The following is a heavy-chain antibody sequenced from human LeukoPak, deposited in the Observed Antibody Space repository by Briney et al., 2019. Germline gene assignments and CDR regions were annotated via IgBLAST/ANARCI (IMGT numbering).Heavy chain of an antibody. V-gene: IGHV1-8*01. CDR3: ARDHSSSYNWFDP. D-gene: IGHD6-13*01. J-gene: IGHJ5*02. Sequence: ASVKVSCKASGYTFTSYDINWVRQATGQGLEWMGWMNPNSGNTGYAQKFQGRVTMTRNTSISTAYMELSSLRSEDTAVYYCARDHSSSYNWFDPWGQGTLVTVSS. CDR1: GYTFTSYD. CDR2: MNPNSGNT.